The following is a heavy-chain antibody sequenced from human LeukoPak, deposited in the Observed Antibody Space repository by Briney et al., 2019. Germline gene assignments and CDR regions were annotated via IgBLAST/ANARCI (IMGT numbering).Heavy chain of an antibody. J-gene: IGHJ3*02. CDR3: ARELGWYDSRGYHAFDI. D-gene: IGHD3-22*01. V-gene: IGHV1-3*01. Sequence: ASVKVSCKASGYTFTSYAMHWVRQAPGQRLEWMGWINAGNGNTKYSQKFQGRVTITRDTSASTAYMELSSLRSEDTAVYYCARELGWYDSRGYHAFDIWGQGTMVTVSS. CDR1: GYTFTSYA. CDR2: INAGNGNT.